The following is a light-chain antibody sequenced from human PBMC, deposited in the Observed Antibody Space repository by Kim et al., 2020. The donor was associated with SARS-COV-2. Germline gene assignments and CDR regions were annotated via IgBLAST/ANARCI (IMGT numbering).Light chain of an antibody. CDR1: QSVRTS. Sequence: EIVLTQSPASVSASPGQRVTLSCRASQSVRTSFAWYRQSPGQAPTLLIYDASTRPADVPARFSGSGSGTEFTLTISSLESEDFAIYYCQYSDWPLTFGGGTKLEI. J-gene: IGKJ4*01. CDR3: QYSDWPLT. CDR2: DAS. V-gene: IGKV3-15*01.